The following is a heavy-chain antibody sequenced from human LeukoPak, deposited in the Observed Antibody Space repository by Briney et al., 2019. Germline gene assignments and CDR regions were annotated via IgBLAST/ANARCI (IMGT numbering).Heavy chain of an antibody. CDR3: ASGQWLAGPLDY. J-gene: IGHJ4*02. CDR1: GGSISSSSYY. CDR2: IYYSGST. D-gene: IGHD6-19*01. Sequence: PSETLSLTCTDSGGSISSSSYYWGWIRQPPGTGLEWIGSIYYSGSTYYNPSLKSRVTISVDTSKNQFSLKLSSVTAADTAVYYCASGQWLAGPLDYWGQGTLVTVSS. V-gene: IGHV4-39*01.